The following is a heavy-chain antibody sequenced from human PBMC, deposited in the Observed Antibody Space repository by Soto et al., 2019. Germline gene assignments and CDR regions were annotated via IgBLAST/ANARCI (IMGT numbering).Heavy chain of an antibody. D-gene: IGHD1-26*01. CDR1: GGSIRTGDYY. CDR3: ARDPLVYYFGMDV. Sequence: SETLSLTCSVSGGSIRTGDYYWSWIRQPPGKGLEWIGYIYYSGSTYYNPSLKSRVTISEDTSKNQFSLRLTSVTAADTAVYYCARDPLVYYFGMDVWGQGTTVTVSS. CDR2: IYYSGST. V-gene: IGHV4-30-4*01. J-gene: IGHJ6*02.